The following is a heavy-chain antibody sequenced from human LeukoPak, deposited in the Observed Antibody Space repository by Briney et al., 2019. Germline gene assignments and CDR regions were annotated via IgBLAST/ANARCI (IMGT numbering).Heavy chain of an antibody. CDR2: ISSSSSTI. D-gene: IGHD6-19*01. V-gene: IGHV3-48*01. CDR3: ARGAVAGHY. CDR1: GFTFSSYS. Sequence: GGSLRLSCAASGFTFSSYSMNWVRQAPGKGLEWVSYISSSSSTIYYADSVKGRFTISRDNAKNSLYLQMNSLRAEDTAVYYCARGAVAGHYWGQGPLVPVSS. J-gene: IGHJ4*02.